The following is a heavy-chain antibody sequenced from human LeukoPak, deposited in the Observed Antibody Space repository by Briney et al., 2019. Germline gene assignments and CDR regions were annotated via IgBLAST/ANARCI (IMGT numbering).Heavy chain of an antibody. V-gene: IGHV4-59*01. CDR3: AREWYSSSFFDY. CDR1: GGSISSYY. CDR2: IYYSGST. Sequence: SETLSLTCTVSGGSISSYYWSWIRQPPGKGLEWIGYIYYSGSTNYNPSLKSRVTISVDTSKNQFSLKLSSVTAADTAVYYCAREWYSSSFFDYWGQGTLVTVSS. J-gene: IGHJ4*02. D-gene: IGHD6-13*01.